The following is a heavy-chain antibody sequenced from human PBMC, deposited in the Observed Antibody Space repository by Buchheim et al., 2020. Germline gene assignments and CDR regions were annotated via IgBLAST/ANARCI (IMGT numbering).Heavy chain of an antibody. CDR1: GFTFSSYS. CDR3: ARGHSYSSYGVDYYGMDV. Sequence: EVQLVESGGGLVKPGGSLRLSCAASGFTFSSYSMNWVRQAPGKGLEWVSSISSSSSYIYYADSVKGRFTISRDNAKNSLYLQMNSLRAEDTAVYYCARGHSYSSYGVDYYGMDVWGQGTT. V-gene: IGHV3-21*01. J-gene: IGHJ6*02. D-gene: IGHD6-6*01. CDR2: ISSSSSYI.